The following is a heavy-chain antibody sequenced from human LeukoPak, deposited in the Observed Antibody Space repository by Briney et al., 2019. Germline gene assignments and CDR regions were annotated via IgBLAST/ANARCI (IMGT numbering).Heavy chain of an antibody. D-gene: IGHD6-13*01. V-gene: IGHV3-48*01. CDR3: ARGSRQQPRD. CDR1: GFTFSNYS. Sequence: GGSLRLSCATSGFTFSNYSMNWVRQAPGKGLEWVSYISSGSGTINYADSVKGRFTISRDNAKNSVSLQMKSLRAEDTAVYYCARGSRQQPRDCGQATLVTVSS. CDR2: ISSGSGTI. J-gene: IGHJ4*02.